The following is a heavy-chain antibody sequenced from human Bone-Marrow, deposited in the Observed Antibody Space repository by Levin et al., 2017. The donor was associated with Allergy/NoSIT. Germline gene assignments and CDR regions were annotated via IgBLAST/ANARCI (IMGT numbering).Heavy chain of an antibody. Sequence: LSLTCAASGFTFSSYGMHWVRQAPGKGLEWVAVIWYDGSNKYYADSVKGRFTISRDNSKNTLYLQMNSLRAEDTAVYYCATISYYYGSGSYYKGNDYWGQGTLVTVSS. V-gene: IGHV3-33*01. CDR3: ATISYYYGSGSYYKGNDY. D-gene: IGHD3-10*01. CDR2: IWYDGSNK. J-gene: IGHJ4*02. CDR1: GFTFSSYG.